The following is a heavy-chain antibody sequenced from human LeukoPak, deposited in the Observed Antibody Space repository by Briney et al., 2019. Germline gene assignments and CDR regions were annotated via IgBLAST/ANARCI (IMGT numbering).Heavy chain of an antibody. V-gene: IGHV3-30*02. D-gene: IGHD2-21*01. Sequence: SGGSLRLSCAASGFTFSNYGMHWVRQVPGKGLEWVAFIPYDGSNKYYADSLKGRFTISRDNSKNTLYLQMNCLRAEDTAIYYCAKDICGGDCYPHGGYWGQGTLVTVSS. CDR1: GFTFSNYG. CDR3: AKDICGGDCYPHGGY. CDR2: IPYDGSNK. J-gene: IGHJ4*02.